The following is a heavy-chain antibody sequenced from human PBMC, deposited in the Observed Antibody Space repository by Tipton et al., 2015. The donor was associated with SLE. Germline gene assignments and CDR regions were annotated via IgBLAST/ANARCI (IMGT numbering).Heavy chain of an antibody. CDR2: ISGSGGST. D-gene: IGHD3-3*01. Sequence: SLRLSCAASGFTFSSYAMSWVRQAPGKGLEWVSAISGSGGSTYYADSVKGRFTISRDNSKNTLYLQMNSLRAEDTAVYHCAKLIFGVGALSDWGQGTLVTVSS. CDR3: AKLIFGVGALSD. V-gene: IGHV3-23*01. J-gene: IGHJ4*02. CDR1: GFTFSSYA.